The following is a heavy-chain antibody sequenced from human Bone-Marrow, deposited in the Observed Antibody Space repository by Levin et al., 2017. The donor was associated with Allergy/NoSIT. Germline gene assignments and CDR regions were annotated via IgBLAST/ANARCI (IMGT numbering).Heavy chain of an antibody. CDR3: AKDFDSPLDKDIMIAYYNLFDS. CDR2: VSYDGRNE. Sequence: GESLKISCAASGFTFSNYGMHWIRQAPGKGLEWVAVVSYDGRNEHYAESVKGRFTISRDNSRNTLYLQMNGLKSEDAAVYYCAKDFDSPLDKDIMIAYYNLFDSWGQGTLVTVSS. D-gene: IGHD3-9*01. J-gene: IGHJ4*02. V-gene: IGHV3-30*18. CDR1: GFTFSNYG.